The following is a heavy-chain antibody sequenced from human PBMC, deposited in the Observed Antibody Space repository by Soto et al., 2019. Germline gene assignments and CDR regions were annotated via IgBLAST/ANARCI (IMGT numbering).Heavy chain of an antibody. Sequence: ASVKVSCKASGFTFTSYAISWVRQAPGQGLEWMGRMNPNSGNTGYAQKFQGRVTMTRNTSISTAYMELSSLRSEDTAVYYCARGYDSSGYYDYWGQGTLVTVSS. D-gene: IGHD3-22*01. CDR2: MNPNSGNT. CDR1: GFTFTSYA. V-gene: IGHV1-8*01. J-gene: IGHJ4*02. CDR3: ARGYDSSGYYDY.